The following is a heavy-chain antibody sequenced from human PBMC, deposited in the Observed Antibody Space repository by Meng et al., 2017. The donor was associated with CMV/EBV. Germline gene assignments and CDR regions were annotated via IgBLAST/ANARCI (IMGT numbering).Heavy chain of an antibody. CDR1: GWSFSCYY. J-gene: IGHJ5*01. CDR2: INHSGST. D-gene: IGHD1-26*01. Sequence: QVQLQPGAAVLLHPSETRALSCAFYGWSFSCYYWSWIRQPPGKGLEGIWEINHSGSTNYNPSPKSRVTISVDTSKNQFSLKLSSVTAADTAEYYCARLRSRSFRGWFDPCGQGTLVTVSS. CDR3: ARLRSRSFRGWFDP. V-gene: IGHV4-34*02.